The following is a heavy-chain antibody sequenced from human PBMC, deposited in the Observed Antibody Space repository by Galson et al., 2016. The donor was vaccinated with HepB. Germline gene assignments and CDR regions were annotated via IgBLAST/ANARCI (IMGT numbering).Heavy chain of an antibody. CDR1: GYRLTDYW. D-gene: IGHD4-17*01. J-gene: IGHJ6*02. Sequence: SGAEVKEPGESLRISCQGSGYRLTDYWITWVRQVPGKGLQWMGRIDPDDSYTNYSPSFQGHVTISVDKSINTAYLQWSTLKASDTAIYYCARALEYGSRNYYDYYAMDVWGPGTTVSLSS. V-gene: IGHV5-10-1*01. CDR2: IDPDDSYT. CDR3: ARALEYGSRNYYDYYAMDV.